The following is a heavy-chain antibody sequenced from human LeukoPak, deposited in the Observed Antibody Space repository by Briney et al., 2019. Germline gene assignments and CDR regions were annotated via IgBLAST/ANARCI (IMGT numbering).Heavy chain of an antibody. J-gene: IGHJ4*02. CDR2: INHSGST. V-gene: IGHV4-34*01. Sequence: PSETLSLTCAVYGGSFSGYYWSWIRQPPGKGLEWIGEINHSGSTNYNPSLKSRVTISVGTSKNQFSLKLSSVTAADTAVYYCARGPYGGSSPFDYWGQGTLVTVSS. D-gene: IGHD4/OR15-4a*01. CDR1: GGSFSGYY. CDR3: ARGPYGGSSPFDY.